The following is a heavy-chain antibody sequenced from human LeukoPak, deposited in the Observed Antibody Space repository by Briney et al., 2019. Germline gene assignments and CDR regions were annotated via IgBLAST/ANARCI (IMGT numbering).Heavy chain of an antibody. Sequence: GGSLRLSCAASGFTFSNHRMSWFRQAPGKGLEWVANIKQDGSDKYYVDSVKGRFTISRDNAKNSLYLQMNSLRAEDTAMYYCARDYCSSTSCHDVFDIWGQGTMVTVSS. CDR2: IKQDGSDK. V-gene: IGHV3-7*01. CDR1: GFTFSNHR. J-gene: IGHJ3*02. D-gene: IGHD2-2*01. CDR3: ARDYCSSTSCHDVFDI.